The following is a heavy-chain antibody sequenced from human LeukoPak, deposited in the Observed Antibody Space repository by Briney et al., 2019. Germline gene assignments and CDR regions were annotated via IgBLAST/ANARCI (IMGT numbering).Heavy chain of an antibody. CDR1: GGSFSGYY. Sequence: ETLSLTCAVYGGSFSGYYWSWIRQPPGKGLEWVSSISSSSSYIYYADSVKGRFTISRDNAKNSLYLQMNSLRAEDTAVYYCARGTWYNWNYLNYMDVWGKGTTVTVSS. CDR2: ISSSSSYI. D-gene: IGHD1-7*01. J-gene: IGHJ6*03. CDR3: ARGTWYNWNYLNYMDV. V-gene: IGHV3-21*01.